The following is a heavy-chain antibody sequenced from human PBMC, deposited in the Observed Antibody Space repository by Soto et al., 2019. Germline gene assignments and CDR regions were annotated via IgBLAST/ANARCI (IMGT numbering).Heavy chain of an antibody. J-gene: IGHJ6*02. CDR1: GGSISSGGYY. V-gene: IGHV4-31*03. CDR2: IYYSGST. Sequence: QVQLQESGPGLVKPSQTLSLTCTVSGGSISSGGYYWSWIRQHPGKGLEWIGYIYYSGSTYYNPSLKSRVTRSVDPSKNQFPLKLSSVTAADTAVYYCARVPTWSGYLFRYYYGMDVWGQGTTVTVSS. D-gene: IGHD3-3*01. CDR3: ARVPTWSGYLFRYYYGMDV.